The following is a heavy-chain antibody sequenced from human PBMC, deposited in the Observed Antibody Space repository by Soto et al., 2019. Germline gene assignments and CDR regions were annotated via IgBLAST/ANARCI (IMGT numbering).Heavy chain of an antibody. D-gene: IGHD1-26*01. CDR3: ARGGCGGSYCGVGY. J-gene: IGHJ4*02. V-gene: IGHV6-1*01. Sequence: SETLSLTCAIFGDSVSSTSAAWNWIRQSPSRGLEWLGRTYYRSKWYYDYAVSMKSRIIINPDTSKNQVSLQLSSVTPEDTAVYFCARGGCGGSYCGVGYRGQGTLVTVS. CDR1: GDSVSSTSAA. CDR2: TYYRSKWYY.